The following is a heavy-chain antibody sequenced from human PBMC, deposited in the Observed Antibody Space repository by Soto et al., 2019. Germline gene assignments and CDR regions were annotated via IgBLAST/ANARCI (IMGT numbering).Heavy chain of an antibody. Sequence: EVQLVESGGGLVQPGGSLRLSCAASGFTFSSYSMNWVRQAPGKGLEWVSYISSSSSTIYYADSVKGRFTISRDNAKNSPYLQMNSLRAEDTAVYYCAREYSSWGYNWFDPWGQGTLVTVSS. CDR2: ISSSSSTI. CDR3: AREYSSWGYNWFDP. CDR1: GFTFSSYS. V-gene: IGHV3-48*01. J-gene: IGHJ5*02. D-gene: IGHD6-13*01.